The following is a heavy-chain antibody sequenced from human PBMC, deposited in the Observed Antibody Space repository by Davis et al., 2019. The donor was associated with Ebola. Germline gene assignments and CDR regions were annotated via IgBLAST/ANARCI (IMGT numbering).Heavy chain of an antibody. CDR3: ARGHSYGSYYYYYGMDV. D-gene: IGHD5-18*01. CDR1: GGSFSGYY. J-gene: IGHJ6*02. CDR2: INHSGST. V-gene: IGHV4-34*01. Sequence: MPSETLSLTCAVYGGSFSGYYWSWIRQPPGKGLEWIGEINHSGSTNYNPSLKSRVTIPVDTSKNQFSLKLSSVTAADTAVYYCARGHSYGSYYYYYGMDVWGQGTTVTVSS.